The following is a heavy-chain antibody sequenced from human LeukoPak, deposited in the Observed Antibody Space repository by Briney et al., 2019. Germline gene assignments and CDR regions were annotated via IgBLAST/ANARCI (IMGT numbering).Heavy chain of an antibody. CDR3: ARDRGVVVPAAYYYYYYMDV. Sequence: SETLSLTCAVYGGSFSGYYWSWIRQPPGKGLEWIGEINHSGSTNYNPSLKSRVTMSVDTSKNQFSLKLSSVTAADTAVYYCARDRGVVVPAAYYYYYYMDVWGKGTTVTISS. D-gene: IGHD2-2*01. V-gene: IGHV4-34*01. CDR2: INHSGST. J-gene: IGHJ6*03. CDR1: GGSFSGYY.